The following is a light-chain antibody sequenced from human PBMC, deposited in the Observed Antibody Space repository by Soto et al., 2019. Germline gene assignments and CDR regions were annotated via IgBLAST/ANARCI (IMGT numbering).Light chain of an antibody. V-gene: IGKV3-15*01. CDR1: QSVNSN. CDR3: QQHYTWPIT. CDR2: GAS. Sequence: EIVMTQSPATLSVSPGERATLSCRASQSVNSNLAWYQQKPGHAPRLLIYGASTRATGFPPRFSGSGSGTEITLTISSLQSEDFAVYFCQQHYTWPITFGRGTKVEIK. J-gene: IGKJ4*01.